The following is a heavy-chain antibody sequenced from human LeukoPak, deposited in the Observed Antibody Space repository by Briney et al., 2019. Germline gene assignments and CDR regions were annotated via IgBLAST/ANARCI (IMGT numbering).Heavy chain of an antibody. CDR2: IYYSGST. V-gene: IGHV4-59*08. J-gene: IGHJ6*03. CDR3: ARRFDSTLSHYYYMDV. CDR1: GGSISSYY. Sequence: PSETLSLTCIVSGGSISSYYWSWIRQPPGKGLEWIGYIYYSGSTNYSPSLKSRVTISVDTSKNQFSLKLSSVTAADTAIYYCARRFDSTLSHYYYMDVWGKGTTVTVSS. D-gene: IGHD3-22*01.